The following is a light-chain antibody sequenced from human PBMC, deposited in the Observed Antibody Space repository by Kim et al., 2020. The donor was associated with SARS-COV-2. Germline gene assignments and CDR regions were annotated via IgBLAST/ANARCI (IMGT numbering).Light chain of an antibody. Sequence: APGEAARIPCAGKNIGSKNVQWYQQKAGQAPVLVISHDSDRPSEIPDRFSGSNSGNTATLTISRVEAGDEADYYCQVWDGSTDHYVFGTGTKVTVL. CDR2: HDS. CDR3: QVWDGSTDHYV. J-gene: IGLJ1*01. V-gene: IGLV3-21*04. CDR1: NIGSKN.